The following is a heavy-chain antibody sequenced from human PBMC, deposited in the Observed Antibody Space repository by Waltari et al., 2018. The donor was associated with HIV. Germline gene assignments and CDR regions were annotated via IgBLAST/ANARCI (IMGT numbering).Heavy chain of an antibody. CDR2: ISGSGSHT. D-gene: IGHD3-22*01. CDR3: AKDFDTSGLPYVVIDS. Sequence: EVKLVQSGGGLVQPGGSLRLSCTASGVTFRSNAMSWVRQTPGQGLQWVSTISGSGSHTYYADSAKGRFTISRDNSENTLFLQMTRLRVEDTARYFCAKDFDTSGLPYVVIDSWGQGTLVTVSS. J-gene: IGHJ4*02. CDR1: GVTFRSNA. V-gene: IGHV3-23*04.